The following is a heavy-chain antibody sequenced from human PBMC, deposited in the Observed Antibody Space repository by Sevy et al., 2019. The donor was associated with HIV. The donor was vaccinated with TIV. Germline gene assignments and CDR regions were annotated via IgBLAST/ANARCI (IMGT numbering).Heavy chain of an antibody. CDR1: GFTFRSYA. Sequence: GGSLRLSCAASGFTFRSYAMSWVRQAPGKGLEWVSGISGSGGSTYYADSVKVRFTISRDNSKNTLYLQMNSLRAEDTAVYYCARVSGDYYYYYGMDVWGQGTTVTVSS. D-gene: IGHD3-10*01. V-gene: IGHV3-23*01. CDR3: ARVSGDYYYYYGMDV. J-gene: IGHJ6*02. CDR2: ISGSGGST.